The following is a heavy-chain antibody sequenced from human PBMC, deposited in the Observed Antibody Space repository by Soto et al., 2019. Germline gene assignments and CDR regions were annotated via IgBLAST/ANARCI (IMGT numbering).Heavy chain of an antibody. CDR1: GFTFSSYG. CDR3: ARDRGYSLASRGMDV. D-gene: IGHD5-18*01. J-gene: IGHJ6*02. CDR2: INIDGSST. V-gene: IGHV3-74*01. Sequence: EVQLVESGGGLVQPGGSLRLSCAASGFTFSSYGMHWVRQAPGKGLVWVSRINIDGSSTSYADSVKGRFTISRDNAKNTLYLQMNSLRAEDTAVYYCARDRGYSLASRGMDVWGQGTTVTVSS.